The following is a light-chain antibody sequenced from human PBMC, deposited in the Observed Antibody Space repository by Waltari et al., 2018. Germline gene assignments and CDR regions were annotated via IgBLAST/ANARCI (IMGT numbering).Light chain of an antibody. J-gene: IGLJ3*02. Sequence: QSALTQPASVSGSPGQSITISCTGTSSDVGFSNLVSWYQQHPGKAPKLMIYDVSERPSGVSNRFSGSKSGNTASLTISGLQAEDEADYYCNSYAGSSSWVFGGGTKLTVL. CDR2: DVS. CDR1: SSDVGFSNL. V-gene: IGLV2-14*01. CDR3: NSYAGSSSWV.